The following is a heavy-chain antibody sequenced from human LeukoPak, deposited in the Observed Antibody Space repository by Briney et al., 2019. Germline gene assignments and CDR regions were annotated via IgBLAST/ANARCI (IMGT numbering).Heavy chain of an antibody. CDR1: GFTFSSYG. D-gene: IGHD3-16*01. CDR2: ISYDGSNK. Sequence: GRSLRLSCAASGFTFSSYGLHWVRQAPGKGLEWVAVISYDGSNKYYADSVKGRFTISRDNSKNTLYLQMNSLRAEDTAVYYCLRWRGHAFFESWGQGTLVTVSS. V-gene: IGHV3-30*03. J-gene: IGHJ5*01. CDR3: LRWRGHAFFES.